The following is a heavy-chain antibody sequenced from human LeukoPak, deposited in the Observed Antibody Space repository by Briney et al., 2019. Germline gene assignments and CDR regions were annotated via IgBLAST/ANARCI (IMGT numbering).Heavy chain of an antibody. V-gene: IGHV4-4*02. Sequence: SETLSLTCAVSGGSISSSNWWSWVRQPPGKGLEWIGEIYHSGSTNYNPSLKSRVTISVDTSKNQFSLKLSSVTAADTAVYYCARNREWLPRGYFQHWGQGTLVTVSS. CDR2: IYHSGST. CDR1: GGSISSSNW. J-gene: IGHJ1*01. D-gene: IGHD6-19*01. CDR3: ARNREWLPRGYFQH.